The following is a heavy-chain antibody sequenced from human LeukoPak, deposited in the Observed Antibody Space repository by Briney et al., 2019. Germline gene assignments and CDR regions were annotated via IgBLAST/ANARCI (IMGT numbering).Heavy chain of an antibody. CDR3: AREGSRGLLRRHDAFDI. J-gene: IGHJ3*02. D-gene: IGHD2-15*01. Sequence: NPSETLSLTCTVSGGSIRSSYYYWGWIRQPPGKGLEWIGSIYDSGSTYYNPSLKSRVTISVDTSKNQFSLKLSSVTAADTAVYYCAREGSRGLLRRHDAFDIWGQGTMVTVSS. CDR1: GGSIRSSYYY. V-gene: IGHV4-39*02. CDR2: IYDSGST.